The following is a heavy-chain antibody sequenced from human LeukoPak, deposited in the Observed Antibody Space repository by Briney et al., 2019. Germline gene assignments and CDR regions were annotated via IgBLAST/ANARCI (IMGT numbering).Heavy chain of an antibody. J-gene: IGHJ6*02. CDR3: ARGPPYDFWSGYYSHSYYYYGMDV. CDR2: TNPNSGNT. V-gene: IGHV1-8*01. CDR1: GYTFTSYD. Sequence: ASVKVSCKASGYTFTSYDINWVRQATGQGLEWMGWTNPNSGNTGYAQKFQGRVTMTRNTSISTAYMELSSLRSEDTAVYYCARGPPYDFWSGYYSHSYYYYGMDVWGQGTTVTVSS. D-gene: IGHD3-3*01.